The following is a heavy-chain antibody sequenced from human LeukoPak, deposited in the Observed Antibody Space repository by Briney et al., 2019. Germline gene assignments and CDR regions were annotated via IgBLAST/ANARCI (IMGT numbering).Heavy chain of an antibody. D-gene: IGHD3-22*01. CDR1: GYTFTSYD. CDR3: ARVPETYYYDSSGYGNMGFDY. CDR2: MNPNSGNT. Sequence: ASVKVSCKASGYTFTSYDINWVRQATGQGLEWMGWMNPNSGNTSYAQKFQGRVTMTRDTSTSTVYMELSSLRSEDTAVYYCARVPETYYYDSSGYGNMGFDYWGQGTLVTVSS. V-gene: IGHV1-8*01. J-gene: IGHJ4*02.